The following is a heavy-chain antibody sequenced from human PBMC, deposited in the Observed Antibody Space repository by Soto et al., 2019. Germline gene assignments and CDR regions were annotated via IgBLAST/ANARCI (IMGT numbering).Heavy chain of an antibody. D-gene: IGHD6-13*01. CDR2: INHSGST. J-gene: IGHJ4*02. Sequence: QVQLQQWGAGLLKPSETLSLTCAVYGGSFSGYYWSWIRQPPGKGLEWIGEINHSGSTNYNPSLKSRVTISVDTSKNQFSLKLSSVTAADTAVYYCARSGKMKGGIARRNFDYWGQGTLVTVSS. CDR3: ARSGKMKGGIARRNFDY. CDR1: GGSFSGYY. V-gene: IGHV4-34*01.